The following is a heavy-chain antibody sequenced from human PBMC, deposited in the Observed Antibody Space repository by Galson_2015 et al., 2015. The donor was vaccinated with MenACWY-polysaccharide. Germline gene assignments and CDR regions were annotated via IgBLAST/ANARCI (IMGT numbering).Heavy chain of an antibody. CDR2: LHATGST. V-gene: IGHV4-4*07. CDR3: ARRSLDNWYFDL. CDR1: HDSITSSY. J-gene: IGHJ2*01. D-gene: IGHD1-1*01. Sequence: SETLSLTCTVSHDSITSSYWSWIRQSADKGLEYLGRLHATGSTAYNPSFRTRVAMPVALPRNQLSLRLVSVTASDTAIYYCARRSLDNWYFDLWGRGTLVIVSS.